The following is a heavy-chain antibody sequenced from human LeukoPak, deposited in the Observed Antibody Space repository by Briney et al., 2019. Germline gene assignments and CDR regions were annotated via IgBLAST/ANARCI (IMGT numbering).Heavy chain of an antibody. V-gene: IGHV4-34*01. CDR2: INHSGST. Sequence: SETLSLTCAVYGGSFSGYYWGWIRQPPGKGLEWIGEINHSGSTNYNPSPKSRVTILVDTSKNQFSLKLSSVTAADTAVYYCARGHSPVTTKVSYSQHWGQGTLVTVSS. CDR3: ARGHSPVTTKVSYSQH. CDR1: GGSFSGYY. J-gene: IGHJ1*01. D-gene: IGHD4-17*01.